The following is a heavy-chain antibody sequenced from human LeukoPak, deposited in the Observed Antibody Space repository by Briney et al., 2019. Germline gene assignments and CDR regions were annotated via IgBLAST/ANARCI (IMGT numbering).Heavy chain of an antibody. CDR1: GFTFDDYA. J-gene: IGHJ6*02. CDR2: ISWNSGSI. V-gene: IGHV3-9*01. CDR3: AKDITVGSSSYYGMDV. Sequence: GGSLRLSCAASGFTFDDYAMHWVRQAPGKGLEWVSGISWNSGSIGYADSVKGRFTISRDNAKNSLYLQMNSLRAEDTALYYCAKDITVGSSSYYGMDVWGQGTTVTVSS. D-gene: IGHD6-13*01.